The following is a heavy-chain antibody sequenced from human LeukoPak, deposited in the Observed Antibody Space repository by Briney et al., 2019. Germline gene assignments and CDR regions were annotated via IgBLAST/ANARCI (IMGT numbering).Heavy chain of an antibody. CDR1: GFTFSTYA. CDR2: ISYDGSNK. V-gene: IGHV3-30*18. D-gene: IGHD3-22*01. Sequence: GGSLRLSCAASGFTFSTYAMHWVRQAPGKGLEWVAVISYDGSNKYYADSVKGRFTISRDNSKNTLYLQMNSLRAEDTAEYYCAKEYYYDSSGGAFDIWGQGTIVTVSS. J-gene: IGHJ3*02. CDR3: AKEYYYDSSGGAFDI.